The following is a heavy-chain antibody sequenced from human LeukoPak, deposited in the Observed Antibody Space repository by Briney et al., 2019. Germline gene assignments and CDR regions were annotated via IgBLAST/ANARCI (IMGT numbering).Heavy chain of an antibody. CDR3: TRVSIRGYSDY. D-gene: IGHD3-16*02. CDR2: IYYSGST. J-gene: IGHJ4*02. CDR1: GGSISSSNYY. Sequence: SETLSLTCTVSGGSISSSNYYWGWIRQPPGKGLEWIGSIYYSGSTYYNPSLKSRVTISVDTSKNLFSLKLSSVTAADTAMYYCTRVSIRGYSDYWGQGTLVTVSS. V-gene: IGHV4-39*07.